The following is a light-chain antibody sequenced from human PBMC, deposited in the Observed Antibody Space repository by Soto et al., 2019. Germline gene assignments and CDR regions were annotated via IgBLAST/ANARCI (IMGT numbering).Light chain of an antibody. CDR1: QRVDSNY. Sequence: EIVLTQSPGTLSLSPGERVTLSCRTSQRVDSNYLAWYQQRHGQAPRLLIFGASNRATGIPDRFRGGGSETDFTLSITRLEPEDFALYYCQLYGSSVTFGGGSRVE. J-gene: IGKJ4*01. CDR3: QLYGSSVT. CDR2: GAS. V-gene: IGKV3-20*01.